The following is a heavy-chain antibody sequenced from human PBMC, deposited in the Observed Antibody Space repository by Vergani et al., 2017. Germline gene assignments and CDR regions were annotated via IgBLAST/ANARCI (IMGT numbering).Heavy chain of an antibody. CDR3: AKDILHSSSWYGLYDY. Sequence: QVQLVESGGGVVQPGRSLRLSCAASGFTFSSYGMHWVRQAPGKGLEWVAVIWYDGSNKYYADSVKGRFTISRDNSKNSLYLQMNSLRTEDTALYYCAKDILHSSSWYGLYDYWGQGTLVTVSS. CDR2: IWYDGSNK. V-gene: IGHV3-33*03. D-gene: IGHD6-13*01. CDR1: GFTFSSYG. J-gene: IGHJ4*02.